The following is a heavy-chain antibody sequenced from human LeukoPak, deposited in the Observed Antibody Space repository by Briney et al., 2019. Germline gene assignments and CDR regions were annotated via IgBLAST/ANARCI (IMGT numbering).Heavy chain of an antibody. J-gene: IGHJ6*02. V-gene: IGHV3-33*01. Sequence: PGGSLRLSCAASGFTFSTYGMHWVRQAPGRGLEWVSVIWYDGDNKYYEDSVRGRFTISRDNSKNTLYLQMNSLRAEDTAVYYCAREIGGYCSGGTCYSPYNYGMDVWGQGTTVTVSS. CDR3: AREIGGYCSGGTCYSPYNYGMDV. CDR1: GFTFSTYG. CDR2: IWYDGDNK. D-gene: IGHD2-15*01.